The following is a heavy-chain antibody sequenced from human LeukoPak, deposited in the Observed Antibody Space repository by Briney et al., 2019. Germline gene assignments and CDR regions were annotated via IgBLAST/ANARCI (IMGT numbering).Heavy chain of an antibody. CDR1: GGSISSGSYY. V-gene: IGHV4-61*02. Sequence: SEALSLTCTVSGGSISSGSYYWSWIRQPAGKGLEWIGRIYTSGSTNYNPSLKSRVTISVDTSKNQFSLKLSSVTAADTAVYYCARSPNDFWSGYSDLFDYWGQGTLVTVSS. CDR3: ARSPNDFWSGYSDLFDY. J-gene: IGHJ4*02. CDR2: IYTSGST. D-gene: IGHD3-3*01.